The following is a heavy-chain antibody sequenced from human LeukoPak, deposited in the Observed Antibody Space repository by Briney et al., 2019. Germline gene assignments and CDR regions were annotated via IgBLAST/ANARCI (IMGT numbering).Heavy chain of an antibody. CDR2: ISSSSSYT. CDR1: GFTFSDYY. Sequence: RPGGSLRLPCAASGFTFSDYYMSWIRQAPGKGLEWVSYISSSSSYTNYADSVKGRFTISRDNAKNSLYLQMNSLRAEDTAVYYCARGDYYGSGSYYKFDYWGQGTLVTVSS. CDR3: ARGDYYGSGSYYKFDY. J-gene: IGHJ4*02. V-gene: IGHV3-11*06. D-gene: IGHD3-10*01.